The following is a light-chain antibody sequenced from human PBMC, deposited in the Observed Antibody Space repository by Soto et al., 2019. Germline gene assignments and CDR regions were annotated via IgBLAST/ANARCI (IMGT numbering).Light chain of an antibody. V-gene: IGKV3-20*01. Sequence: EMVLTQSPATMSLSPGDRATLSCRASQTVTSNFLAWYQQNPGQAPRLLIYDASRRATGIPVRFSGSGSGTDFTLTISRLEPEDFVVYYCQHQSSSLQTFGQGTRVEVK. CDR3: QHQSSSLQT. CDR2: DAS. J-gene: IGKJ1*01. CDR1: QTVTSNF.